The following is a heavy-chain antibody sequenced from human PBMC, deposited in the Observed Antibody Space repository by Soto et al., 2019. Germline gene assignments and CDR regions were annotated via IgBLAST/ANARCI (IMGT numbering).Heavy chain of an antibody. CDR3: AKDAAVAGPGRYYFDY. Sequence: EVQVLESGGGLVQPGGCLRVSCAASGITFSGYAMSWVRQAPGKGLEWVSGISGSGASTYSADSVRGRFTVSRDNSKNTLYLQMNSLRAEDTAVYFCAKDAAVAGPGRYYFDYWGQGTLVTVSS. CDR1: GITFSGYA. D-gene: IGHD6-19*01. CDR2: ISGSGAST. J-gene: IGHJ4*02. V-gene: IGHV3-23*01.